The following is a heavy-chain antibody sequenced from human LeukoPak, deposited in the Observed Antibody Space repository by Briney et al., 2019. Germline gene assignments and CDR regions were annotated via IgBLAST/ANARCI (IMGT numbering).Heavy chain of an antibody. D-gene: IGHD2-15*01. Sequence: NASETLSLTCTVSGGSISSSSYYWGWIRQPPGKGLEWIGSIYYSGSTYYNPSLKSRVTISVDTSKNQFSLKLSSVTAADTAVYYCATSGGEPYYYYMDVWGKGTTVTISS. V-gene: IGHV4-39*07. J-gene: IGHJ6*03. CDR2: IYYSGST. CDR3: ATSGGEPYYYYMDV. CDR1: GGSISSSSYY.